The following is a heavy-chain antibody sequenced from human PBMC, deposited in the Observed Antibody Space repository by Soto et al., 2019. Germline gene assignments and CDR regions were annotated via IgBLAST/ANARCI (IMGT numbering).Heavy chain of an antibody. CDR1: GYSFTRAW. V-gene: IGHV5-51*01. CDR3: ARQSVYSSGWRIQFDY. CDR2: IYPFDSDT. D-gene: IGHD6-19*01. J-gene: IGHJ4*02. Sequence: PGEALKISCKGSGYSFTRAWIAWVRQMPGKGLEWMGIIYPFDSDTRYSPSFQGQVTISADKSISTAYLQWSSLKASDTAIYYCARQSVYSSGWRIQFDYWGQGTLVTVSS.